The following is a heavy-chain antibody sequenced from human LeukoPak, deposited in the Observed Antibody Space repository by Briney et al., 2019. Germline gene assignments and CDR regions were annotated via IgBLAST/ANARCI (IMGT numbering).Heavy chain of an antibody. V-gene: IGHV1-69*13. Sequence: GASVKVSCKASGGTFSSYAISWVRQAPGQGLEWMGGIIPIFGTANYAQKFQGRVTITADESTSTAYMELSSLRSEDTAVYYCARAHKGSVYLTPNPYAFDIWAKGQWSPSLQ. CDR2: IIPIFGTA. D-gene: IGHD3-22*01. CDR1: GGTFSSYA. J-gene: IGHJ3*02. CDR3: ARAHKGSVYLTPNPYAFDI.